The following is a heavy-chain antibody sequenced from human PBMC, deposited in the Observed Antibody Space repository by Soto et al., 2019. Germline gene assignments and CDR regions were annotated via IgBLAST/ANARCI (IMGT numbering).Heavy chain of an antibody. D-gene: IGHD4-17*01. Sequence: EVQLVESGGGLVQPGGSLRLSCAASGFTFSSYSMNWVRQAPGKGLEWVSYISSSSTIYYADSVKGRFTISRDNAKNSLYLQMNSLRDEDTAVYYCARDYGEDAFDIWGQGTMVTVSS. CDR3: ARDYGEDAFDI. CDR1: GFTFSSYS. CDR2: ISSSSTI. J-gene: IGHJ3*02. V-gene: IGHV3-48*02.